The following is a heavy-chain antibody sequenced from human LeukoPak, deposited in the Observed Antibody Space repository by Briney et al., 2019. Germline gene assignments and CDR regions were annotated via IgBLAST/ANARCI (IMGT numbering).Heavy chain of an antibody. CDR1: GFTFSNYA. J-gene: IGHJ4*02. V-gene: IGHV3-23*01. CDR2: ILGSGGST. CDR3: ARQYCSSTSCYENY. Sequence: GGSLRLSCAASGFTFSNYAMSWVRQAPGKGLEWVSAILGSGGSTYYADSVKGRFTISRDNAKNSLYLQMNSLRAEDTAVYYCARQYCSSTSCYENYWGQGTLVTVSS. D-gene: IGHD2-2*01.